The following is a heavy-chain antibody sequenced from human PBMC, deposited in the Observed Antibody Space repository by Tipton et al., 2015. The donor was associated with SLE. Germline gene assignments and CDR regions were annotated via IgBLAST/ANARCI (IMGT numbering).Heavy chain of an antibody. CDR1: GGSVSSSGYY. Sequence: LRLSCTVSGGSVSSSGYYWAWIRQPPGKGLEWIANVYYTGSTYYNPSLKSRVTISVDTSKSQFYLRLSSVTAADTAVYYCARAGSPGDAFDIWGQGTMVTVSS. CDR3: ARAGSPGDAFDI. CDR2: VYYTGST. J-gene: IGHJ3*02. D-gene: IGHD1-1*01. V-gene: IGHV4-39*07.